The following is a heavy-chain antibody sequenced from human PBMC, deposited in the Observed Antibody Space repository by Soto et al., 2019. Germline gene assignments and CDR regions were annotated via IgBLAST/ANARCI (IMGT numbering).Heavy chain of an antibody. CDR2: ITHIHPTT. Sequence: QVQLVQSGAELRKPGSSVQVSCKASGGTFYTYTFSWVRQAPGQGLEWMGSITHIHPTTNYAERFQGRLPITADRATRTAYMDLTSLTSEDTAVYYCARIPRDSFPTSDDLDSWGQGTLVTVSS. CDR1: GGTFYTYT. D-gene: IGHD5-18*01. V-gene: IGHV1-69*08. J-gene: IGHJ4*02. CDR3: ARIPRDSFPTSDDLDS.